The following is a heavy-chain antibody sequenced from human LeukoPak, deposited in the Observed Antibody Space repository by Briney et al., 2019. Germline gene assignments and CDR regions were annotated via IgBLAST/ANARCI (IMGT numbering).Heavy chain of an antibody. CDR1: GYTFTSYY. Sequence: ASVKVSCKASGYTFTSYYMHWVGQAPGQGLEWMGIINPSGGSTSYAQKFQGRVTMTRDTSTSTVYMELISLRSDDTAVYFCARVRYGYSTTWEPPRDYFDNWGRGTLVTVSS. D-gene: IGHD5-12*01. J-gene: IGHJ4*02. CDR3: ARVRYGYSTTWEPPRDYFDN. V-gene: IGHV1-46*01. CDR2: INPSGGST.